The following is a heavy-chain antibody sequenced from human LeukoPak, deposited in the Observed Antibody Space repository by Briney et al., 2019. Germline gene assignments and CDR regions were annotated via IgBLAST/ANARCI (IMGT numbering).Heavy chain of an antibody. CDR2: IRYDGSNK. CDR3: AKDGAAGTYYYYYMDV. V-gene: IGHV3-30*02. J-gene: IGHJ6*03. D-gene: IGHD6-13*01. Sequence: PGGSLRLSCAASGFTFSSYGMHCVRQAPGKGLEWVAFIRYDGSNKYYADSVKGRFTISRDNSKNTLYLQMNSLRAEDTAVYYCAKDGAAGTYYYYYMDVWGKGTTVTISS. CDR1: GFTFSSYG.